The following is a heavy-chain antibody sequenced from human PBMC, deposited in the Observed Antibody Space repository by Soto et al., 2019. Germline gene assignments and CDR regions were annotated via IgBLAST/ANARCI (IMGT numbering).Heavy chain of an antibody. CDR1: GGSISSSSYY. J-gene: IGHJ4*02. D-gene: IGHD3-22*01. V-gene: IGHV4-39*07. CDR2: IYYSGST. Sequence: SETLSLTCTVSGGSISSSSYYWGWIRQPPGKGLEWIGSIYYSGSTNYNPSLKSRVTISVDTSKNQFSLKLSSVTAADTAVYYCARARFYYDSSGPFDYWGQGTQVTVSS. CDR3: ARARFYYDSSGPFDY.